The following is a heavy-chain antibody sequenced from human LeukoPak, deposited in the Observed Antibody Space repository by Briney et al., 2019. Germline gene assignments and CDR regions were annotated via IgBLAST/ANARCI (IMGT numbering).Heavy chain of an antibody. CDR1: GYSFTSYW. J-gene: IGHJ6*02. CDR3: ARHGSGSYLVSYYYYYGMDV. V-gene: IGHV5-51*01. CDR2: IYPGDSDT. D-gene: IGHD3-10*01. Sequence: GESLKISCKGSGYSFTSYWIGWVRQMPGKGLEWMGIIYPGDSDTRYSPSFQGQATISADKSISTAYLQWSSLKASDTAMYYCARHGSGSYLVSYYYYYGMDVWGQGTTVTVSS.